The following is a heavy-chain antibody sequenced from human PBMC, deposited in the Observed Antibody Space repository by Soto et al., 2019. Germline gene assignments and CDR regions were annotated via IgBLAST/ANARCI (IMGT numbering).Heavy chain of an antibody. CDR2: ISWNSVNI. J-gene: IGHJ5*02. Sequence: EVQLVESGGGLVQPGRSLRLSCAASGFIFDDYAMHWVREAPGKGLEWVSGISWNSVNINYADSGNGGITISRDNDKNFLDLHMNRLKTMDTALYYCEKDLIVDPGAWGQGTLVTVPS. CDR1: GFIFDDYA. CDR3: EKDLIVDPGA. D-gene: IGHD5-18*01. V-gene: IGHV3-9*01.